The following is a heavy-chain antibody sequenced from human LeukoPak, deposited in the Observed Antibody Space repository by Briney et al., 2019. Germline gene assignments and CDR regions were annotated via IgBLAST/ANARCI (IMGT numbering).Heavy chain of an antibody. CDR2: IYYSGIT. CDR1: GGSISSGGYY. CDR3: ARARTYDILTARRKTWPDNYGMDV. V-gene: IGHV4-31*11. Sequence: MSSETLSLTCAVSGGSISSGGYYWSWIRQHPGKGLEWIGYIYYSGITYYNPSLKSRLTISVDTSKNQFSLELSSVTAADTAVYYCARARTYDILTARRKTWPDNYGMDVWGQGTTVTVSS. D-gene: IGHD3-9*01. J-gene: IGHJ6*02.